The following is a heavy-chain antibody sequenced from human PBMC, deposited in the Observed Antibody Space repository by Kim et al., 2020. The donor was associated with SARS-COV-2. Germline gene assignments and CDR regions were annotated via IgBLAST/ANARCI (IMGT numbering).Heavy chain of an antibody. V-gene: IGHV4-39*01. J-gene: IGHJ4*02. D-gene: IGHD6-13*01. Sequence: SATLSLTCTVSGGSVSSSNYYWAWIRQPPGKELEWIGSIYYSGSTYYNPSLKSRLTISVETSKNQFSLNLKSVTAADTAIYYCARLRSSSWHFDYWGQGTLVTVSS. CDR3: ARLRSSSWHFDY. CDR2: IYYSGST. CDR1: GGSVSSSNYY.